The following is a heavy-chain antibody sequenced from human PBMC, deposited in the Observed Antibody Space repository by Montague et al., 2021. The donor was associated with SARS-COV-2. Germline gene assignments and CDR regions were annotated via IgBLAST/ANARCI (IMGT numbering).Heavy chain of an antibody. J-gene: IGHJ3*02. CDR1: GFTFRSYT. D-gene: IGHD3-22*01. CDR3: ARDGWAHYYDSSGYEGNFDI. CDR2: ISSSSSYI. V-gene: IGHV3-21*01. Sequence: SLRISCAASGFTFRSYTMNWVRQAPGKGLEWVSCISSSSSYIYYADSVKGRFTIFRDNAKNSLFLQMNSLRAEDTAVYYCARDGWAHYYDSSGYEGNFDIWGQGTMVTVSS.